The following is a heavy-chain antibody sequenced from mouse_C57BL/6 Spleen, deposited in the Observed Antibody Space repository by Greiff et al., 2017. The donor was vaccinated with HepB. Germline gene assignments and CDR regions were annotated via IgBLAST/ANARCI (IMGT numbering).Heavy chain of an antibody. CDR2: IYPGDGDT. CDR1: GYAFSSSW. V-gene: IGHV1-82*01. Sequence: VQLQQSGPELVKPGASVKISCKASGYAFSSSWMNWVKQRPGKRLEWIGRIYPGDGDTNYNGKFKGKATLTADKSSSTAYMQLSSLTSEDSAVYFCARRENYDGSSYYAMDYWGQGTSVTVSS. D-gene: IGHD1-1*01. CDR3: ARRENYDGSSYYAMDY. J-gene: IGHJ4*01.